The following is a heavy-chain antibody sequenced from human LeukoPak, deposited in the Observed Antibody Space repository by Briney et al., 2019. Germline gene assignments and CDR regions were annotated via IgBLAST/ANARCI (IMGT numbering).Heavy chain of an antibody. CDR2: ISSSSSYI. J-gene: IGHJ4*02. D-gene: IGHD3-3*01. CDR1: GFTFSSYS. Sequence: GGSLRLSCAASGFTFSSYSMNWVRQAPGKGLEWVSSISSSSSYIYYADSVKGRFTISRDNAKNSLYLQMNSLSAEDTAVYYCARDLYVLRFLEWSNPSPFFDYWGQGTLVTVSS. CDR3: ARDLYVLRFLEWSNPSPFFDY. V-gene: IGHV3-21*01.